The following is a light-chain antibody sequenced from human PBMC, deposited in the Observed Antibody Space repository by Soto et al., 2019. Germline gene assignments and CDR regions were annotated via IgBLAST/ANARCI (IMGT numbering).Light chain of an antibody. CDR2: GAS. V-gene: IGKV3-20*01. CDR3: QQYRSSPPVT. CDR1: QSVSSSY. Sequence: EIVLTQSPGTLSLSPGERATLSCRASQSVSSSYLAWYQQKPGQAPRLLIYGASGRATGIPDRFSGSVSGTDFTLTISRLEPEDFEVYYCQQYRSSPPVTFGQGTRLEIK. J-gene: IGKJ5*01.